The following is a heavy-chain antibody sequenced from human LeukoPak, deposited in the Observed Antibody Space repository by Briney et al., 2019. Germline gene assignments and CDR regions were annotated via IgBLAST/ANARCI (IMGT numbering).Heavy chain of an antibody. V-gene: IGHV3-48*01. CDR1: GFTFSSYS. J-gene: IGHJ4*02. Sequence: GGCLRLSCAASGFTFSSYSMNWVRQAPGKGLEWVSYISSSSSTIYYADSVKGRFTISRDNSKNTLYLQMNSLRAEDTAVYYCAKDPSVDTAMIWMVGYWGQGTLVTVSS. D-gene: IGHD5-18*01. CDR3: AKDPSVDTAMIWMVGY. CDR2: ISSSSSTI.